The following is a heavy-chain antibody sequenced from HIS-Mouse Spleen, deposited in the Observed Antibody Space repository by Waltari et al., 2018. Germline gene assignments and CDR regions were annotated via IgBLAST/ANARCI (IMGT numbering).Heavy chain of an antibody. CDR1: GGSFSGYY. J-gene: IGHJ6*02. Sequence: QVQLQQWGAGLLKPSETLSLTCAVYGGSFSGYYWIWIRQPPRKGREWIGEIDHSGSNNSNPYLKSRVTISVDTSKKQFYLKLSSVTAADTAVYYCARGEAEIAAAAYYYYYGMDVWGQGTTVTVSS. CDR2: IDHSGSN. CDR3: ARGEAEIAAAAYYYYYGMDV. V-gene: IGHV4-34*01. D-gene: IGHD6-13*01.